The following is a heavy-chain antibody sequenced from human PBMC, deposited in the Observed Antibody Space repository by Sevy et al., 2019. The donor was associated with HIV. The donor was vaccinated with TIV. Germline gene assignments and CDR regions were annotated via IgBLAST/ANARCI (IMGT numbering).Heavy chain of an antibody. Sequence: SETLSLTCAVYGGSFSGYYWSWIRQPPGKGLEWIGEINHSGSTNYNPSLKSRVTISVDTSKNQFSLKLSSVTAADTAVYYCARLTLHTGRGYSGYDRNYYYYYGMDVWGQGTTVTVSS. CDR2: INHSGST. CDR3: ARLTLHTGRGYSGYDRNYYYYYGMDV. J-gene: IGHJ6*02. V-gene: IGHV4-34*01. D-gene: IGHD5-12*01. CDR1: GGSFSGYY.